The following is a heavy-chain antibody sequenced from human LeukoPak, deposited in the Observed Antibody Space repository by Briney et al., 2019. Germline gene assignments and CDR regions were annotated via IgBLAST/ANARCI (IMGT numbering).Heavy chain of an antibody. V-gene: IGHV1-46*01. CDR2: INPSGSSA. J-gene: IGHJ3*02. CDR3: AGGTTNTKGAFDM. CDR1: GYTFTNYY. D-gene: IGHD2-8*01. Sequence: ASVKVSCKASGYTFTNYYIHWVRQAPGQGLEWMGIINPSGSSASYAQKFQGRVTMTRDTSTSTVYMELSSLRSEDTAVYYCAGGTTNTKGAFDMWGQGTMVTVSS.